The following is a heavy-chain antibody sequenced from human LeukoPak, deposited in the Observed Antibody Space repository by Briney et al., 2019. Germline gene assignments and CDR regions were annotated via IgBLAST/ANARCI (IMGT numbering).Heavy chain of an antibody. CDR1: GLTFSSYA. D-gene: IGHD6-13*01. J-gene: IGHJ4*02. V-gene: IGHV3-23*01. CDR2: ISDSGSNT. Sequence: PGGSLRLSCAASGLTFSSYAMRWVRQAPGKGLEWVSLISDSGSNTYYADSVKGRFTISRDNSKNTLYLQMNSLRAEDTAVYYCARGGRGSSWYWGYYFDYWGQGTLVTVSS. CDR3: ARGGRGSSWYWGYYFDY.